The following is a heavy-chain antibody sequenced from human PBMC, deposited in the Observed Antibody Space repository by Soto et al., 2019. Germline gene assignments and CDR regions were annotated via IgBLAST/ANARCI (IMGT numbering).Heavy chain of an antibody. D-gene: IGHD4-4*01. V-gene: IGHV1-69*13. CDR2: IIPIFGTA. Sequence: SVKVSCKASGCTFSRYAISWLRQAHGQGLEWMGGIIPIFGTANYAQKFQGRVTITADESTSTAYTELSSLRSEDTAVFYCAREGGYSDYYGMHVWGQGTTVTVSS. CDR3: AREGGYSDYYGMHV. J-gene: IGHJ6*02. CDR1: GCTFSRYA.